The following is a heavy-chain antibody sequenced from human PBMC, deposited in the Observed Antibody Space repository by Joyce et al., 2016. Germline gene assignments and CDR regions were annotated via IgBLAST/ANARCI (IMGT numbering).Heavy chain of an antibody. CDR1: GYSIGSGYQ. CDR2: SSHSGGG. J-gene: IGHJ4*02. CDR3: ARNPRRFDF. V-gene: IGHV4-38-2*02. Sequence: QVQLQESGPGLVKPSGTLSLTCTVSGYSIGSGYQWGWIRRPPGKGLEWIASSSHSGGGYYNPALKSRVTLSVDTSKNHFSLTLSSVTAADTAVYFCARNPRRFDFWGQGTLVTVSA.